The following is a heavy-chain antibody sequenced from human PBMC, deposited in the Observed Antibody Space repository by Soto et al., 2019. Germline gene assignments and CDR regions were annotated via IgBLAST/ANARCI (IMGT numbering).Heavy chain of an antibody. J-gene: IGHJ6*02. D-gene: IGHD4-17*01. Sequence: PAQTLSLTCAISGDRVSSGSAAWNWIRQSPSRGLEWLGRAYYRSKWYNDHAVSVESRITINPDTSKNQFSLQLNSVTPEDTAVYYCARGGLRRSNNCYAMDVWGQGTTVTGSS. CDR1: GDRVSSGSAA. CDR3: ARGGLRRSNNCYAMDV. V-gene: IGHV6-1*01. CDR2: AYYRSKWYN.